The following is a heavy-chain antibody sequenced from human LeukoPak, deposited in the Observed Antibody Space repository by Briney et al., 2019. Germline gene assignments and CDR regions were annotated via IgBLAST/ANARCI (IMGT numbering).Heavy chain of an antibody. Sequence: PSETLSLTCAVYGGSFSGYYWSWIRQPPGKGLEWIGEINHSGSTNYNPSLKSRVTISVDTSKNQFSLKLSSVTAADMAVYYCARGFLYYDFWSGYYGTIFDYWGQGTLVTVSS. CDR2: INHSGST. D-gene: IGHD3-3*01. CDR1: GGSFSGYY. V-gene: IGHV4-34*01. J-gene: IGHJ4*02. CDR3: ARGFLYYDFWSGYYGTIFDY.